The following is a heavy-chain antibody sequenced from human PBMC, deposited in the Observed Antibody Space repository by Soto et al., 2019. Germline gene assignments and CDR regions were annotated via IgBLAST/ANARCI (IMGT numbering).Heavy chain of an antibody. CDR3: AGRLTTAASLDY. CDR2: VHGGGST. Sequence: GGSLRLSCAASGFTVSNNHMTWVRQAAGKGLELVSFVHGGGSTSYADSVKGRFTISRDNSKNTLYLQMDSLRAKDTAIYYCAGRLTTAASLDYWGRGTLVTVSS. V-gene: IGHV3-53*01. D-gene: IGHD3-16*01. J-gene: IGHJ4*02. CDR1: GFTVSNNH.